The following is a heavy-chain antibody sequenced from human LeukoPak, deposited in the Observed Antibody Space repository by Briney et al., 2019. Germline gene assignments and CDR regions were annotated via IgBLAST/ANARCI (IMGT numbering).Heavy chain of an antibody. CDR1: GFTFSSYG. Sequence: GGSLRLSCAASGFTFSSYGMHWVRQAPGKGLEWVAVISYDGSNKYYADSVKGRFTISRDNSKNTLYLQMNSLRAEDTAVYYCARDPSRYCSGGSCSGYWGQGTLVTVSS. CDR3: ARDPSRYCSGGSCSGY. J-gene: IGHJ4*02. V-gene: IGHV3-30*03. CDR2: ISYDGSNK. D-gene: IGHD2-15*01.